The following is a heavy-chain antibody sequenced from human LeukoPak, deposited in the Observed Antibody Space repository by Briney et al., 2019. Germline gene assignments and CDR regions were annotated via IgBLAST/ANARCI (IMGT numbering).Heavy chain of an antibody. J-gene: IGHJ4*02. CDR2: IIPIFGTA. CDR3: ATISAYYYGSGSGYFDY. Sequence: ASVKVSCKASGGTFSSYAISWVRQAPGQGLEWMGGIIPIFGTANYAQKFQGRVTITADESTSTAYMELSSLRSEDTAVYYCATISAYYYGSGSGYFDYWGQGTLVTVSS. D-gene: IGHD3-10*01. V-gene: IGHV1-69*01. CDR1: GGTFSSYA.